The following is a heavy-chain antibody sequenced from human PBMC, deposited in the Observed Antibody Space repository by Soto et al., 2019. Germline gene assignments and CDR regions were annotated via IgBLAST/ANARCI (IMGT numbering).Heavy chain of an antibody. Sequence: QVQLVQSGAEMKKPGASVKVSCKASGYTFISYYMNWVRQAPGQGLEWMGMINPRSGSTTYAQKFQGRVTMTRAMSTSTVYMELSSVRSEDTAMYYCARGFPSSTNLGWFDPWGQGTLVTVSS. D-gene: IGHD2-2*01. CDR2: INPRSGST. CDR1: GYTFISYY. V-gene: IGHV1-46*01. J-gene: IGHJ5*02. CDR3: ARGFPSSTNLGWFDP.